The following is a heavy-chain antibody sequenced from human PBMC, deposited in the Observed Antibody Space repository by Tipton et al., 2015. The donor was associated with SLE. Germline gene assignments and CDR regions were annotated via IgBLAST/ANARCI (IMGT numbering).Heavy chain of an antibody. CDR1: GGSISGYY. Sequence: LRLSCTVSGGSISGYYWSWVRQPPGQGLEWIGYIHYRGSTNYNPSLKSRVTISLDTSENQFSLKLSSVTAADTAVYYCARDRYGGAGSCFVWYFDLWGRGTLVTAAS. D-gene: IGHD2-15*01. V-gene: IGHV4-59*01. J-gene: IGHJ2*01. CDR2: IHYRGST. CDR3: ARDRYGGAGSCFVWYFDL.